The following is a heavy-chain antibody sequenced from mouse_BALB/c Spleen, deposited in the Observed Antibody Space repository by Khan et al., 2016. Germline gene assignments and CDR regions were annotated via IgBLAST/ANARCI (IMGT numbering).Heavy chain of an antibody. V-gene: IGHV3-8*02. CDR3: ARHYYGSSYYFDY. J-gene: IGHJ2*01. Sequence: DVQLQESGPSLVKPSQTLSLTCSVTGDSITSGYWNWIRKFPGNKLEYMGYISYSGSTYYNPSLKSRISITRDTSKNQYYLQLNSVTTEDTATYYCARHYYGSSYYFDYWGQGTTLTVSS. D-gene: IGHD1-1*01. CDR1: GDSITSGY. CDR2: ISYSGST.